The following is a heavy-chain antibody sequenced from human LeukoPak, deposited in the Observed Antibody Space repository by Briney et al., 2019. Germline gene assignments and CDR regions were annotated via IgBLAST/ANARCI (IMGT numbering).Heavy chain of an antibody. CDR1: GFTFDDYG. V-gene: IGHV3-20*04. CDR3: ARARAWELLRGRYYFDY. Sequence: GGSLRLSCAASGFTFDDYGMSWVRQAPGKGLEWVSGINWNGGSTGYADSVKGRFTISRDNAKNSLYLQMNSLRAEDTALYYCARARAWELLRGRYYFDYWGQGTLVTVSS. D-gene: IGHD1-26*01. J-gene: IGHJ4*02. CDR2: INWNGGST.